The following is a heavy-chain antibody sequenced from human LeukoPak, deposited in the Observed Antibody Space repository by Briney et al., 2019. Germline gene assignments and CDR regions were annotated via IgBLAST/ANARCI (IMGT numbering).Heavy chain of an antibody. CDR2: ISYSGGT. CDR1: GDSISTYC. V-gene: IGHV4-59*08. J-gene: IGHJ3*02. Sequence: SETLSLTCTVSGDSISTYCGNWIRQPPGKWLEWIRDISYSGGTKYTPSLEGRVSISVDTTKNQFFLKMTSVTAANTGMYFCARHGDGYDDTLDMWGQGTMGTVSS. D-gene: IGHD5-24*01. CDR3: ARHGDGYDDTLDM.